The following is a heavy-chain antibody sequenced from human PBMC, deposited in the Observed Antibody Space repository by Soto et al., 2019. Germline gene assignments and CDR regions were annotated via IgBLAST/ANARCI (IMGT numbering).Heavy chain of an antibody. CDR1: GGSFSGYY. J-gene: IGHJ6*02. V-gene: IGHV4-34*01. CDR3: ASHYYYYYGMDV. Sequence: QVQLQQWGAGLLKPSETLSLTCAVYGGSFSGYYWSWIRQPPGKGLEWIGEINHSGSTNYNPSLKSRVTISVDTSKNHFSLKLSSVTAAVTALYYCASHYYYYYGMDVWGQGTTVTVSS. CDR2: INHSGST.